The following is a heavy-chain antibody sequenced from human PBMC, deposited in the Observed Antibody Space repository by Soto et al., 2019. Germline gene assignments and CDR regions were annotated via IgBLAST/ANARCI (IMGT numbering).Heavy chain of an antibody. J-gene: IGHJ4*02. Sequence: SETLSLTCTVSGGSISSGGYYWSWIRQHPGKGLEWIGYIYYSGSTYYNPSLKSRVTISVDTSKNQFSLKLSSVTAADTALYSCARGGGIAARPHYFDCWGQGTLVTVSS. CDR1: GGSISSGGYY. D-gene: IGHD6-6*01. CDR2: IYYSGST. V-gene: IGHV4-31*03. CDR3: ARGGGIAARPHYFDC.